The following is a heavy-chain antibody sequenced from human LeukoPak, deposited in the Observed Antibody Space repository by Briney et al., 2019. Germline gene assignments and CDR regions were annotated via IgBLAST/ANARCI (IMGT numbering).Heavy chain of an antibody. V-gene: IGHV4-59*01. J-gene: IGHJ4*02. D-gene: IGHD6-19*01. CDR3: ARAFGSGWRFDY. Sequence: SETLSLTCTVSGGSISSYYWSWIRQPPGKGLEWIGYIYYSGSTNYNPSLKSRVTISVDTSKNQFPLKLSSVTAADTAVYYRARAFGSGWRFDYWGQGTLVTVSS. CDR2: IYYSGST. CDR1: GGSISSYY.